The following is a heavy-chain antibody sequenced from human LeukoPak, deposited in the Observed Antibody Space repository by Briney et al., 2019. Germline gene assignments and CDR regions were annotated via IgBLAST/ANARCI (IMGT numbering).Heavy chain of an antibody. CDR1: GFTFSSYW. CDR3: AREGGYDYVGGSYRSKDAFDI. J-gene: IGHJ3*02. CDR2: IKQDGSEK. D-gene: IGHD3-16*02. V-gene: IGHV3-7*01. Sequence: PGGSLRLSCAASGFTFSSYWMSWVRQAPGKGLEWVANIKQDGSEKYYVDSVKGRFTISRDNAKNSLYLQMNSLRAEDTAVYYCAREGGYDYVGGSYRSKDAFDIWGQGTMVTVSS.